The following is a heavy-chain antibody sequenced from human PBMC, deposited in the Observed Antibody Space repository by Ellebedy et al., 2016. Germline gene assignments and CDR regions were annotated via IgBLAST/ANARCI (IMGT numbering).Heavy chain of an antibody. CDR1: GFTFGNFF. D-gene: IGHD4-17*01. V-gene: IGHV3-23*01. CDR3: YYGHYSGS. CDR2: ISGGGDTT. J-gene: IGHJ4*02. Sequence: RGSLRLSXVASGFTFGNFFMSWVRQAPGGGLEWISTISGGGDTTVSADSVKGRFTISRDNFRNTLYLQMNSLRAEDTAVYYCYYGHYSGSWGQGTLVTVSS.